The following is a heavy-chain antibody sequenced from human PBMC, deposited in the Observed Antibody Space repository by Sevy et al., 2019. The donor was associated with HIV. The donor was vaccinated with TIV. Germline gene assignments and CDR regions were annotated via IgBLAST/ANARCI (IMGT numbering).Heavy chain of an antibody. CDR3: ARGVASPVLRYFDWLLYVNWFDS. J-gene: IGHJ5*01. V-gene: IGHV4-34*01. Sequence: SETLSLTCAVYGGSFSGYYWSWIRQPPGKGLEWIGEINHSGSTNYNPSLKSRVTISVDTSKNQFSLKLSYVTAADTAVYYCARGVASPVLRYFDWLLYVNWFDSWGQGTLVTVSS. CDR2: INHSGST. CDR1: GGSFSGYY. D-gene: IGHD3-9*01.